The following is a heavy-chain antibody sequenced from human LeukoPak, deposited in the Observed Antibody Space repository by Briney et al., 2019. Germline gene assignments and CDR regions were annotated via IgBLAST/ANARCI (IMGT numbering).Heavy chain of an antibody. CDR1: GLTVSSNY. CDR2: IYSGGGT. CDR3: ARAVGVTAIHNAFDI. V-gene: IGHV3-66*02. Sequence: PGGSLRLSCAASGLTVSSNYMSWVRQAPGKGLEWVSVIYSGGGTDYADSVKGRFTISRDNSKNTLYLQMNSLRAEDTAVYYCARAVGVTAIHNAFDIWGQGTMVTVSS. D-gene: IGHD2-21*02. J-gene: IGHJ3*02.